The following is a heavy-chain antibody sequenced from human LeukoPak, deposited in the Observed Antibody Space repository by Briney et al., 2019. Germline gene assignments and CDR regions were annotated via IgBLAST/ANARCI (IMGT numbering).Heavy chain of an antibody. J-gene: IGHJ3*02. CDR2: ISSDGSNK. Sequence: GASLRLSCTASGFTFSSNAIHWVRQAPGKGLEWVAVISSDGSNKYYADSVKGRFTISRDNSKNTLYLQMNSLRAEDTAVYYCASAGHDAFDIWGQGTMVTVSS. CDR3: ASAGHDAFDI. CDR1: GFTFSSNA. V-gene: IGHV3-30-3*01. D-gene: IGHD6-13*01.